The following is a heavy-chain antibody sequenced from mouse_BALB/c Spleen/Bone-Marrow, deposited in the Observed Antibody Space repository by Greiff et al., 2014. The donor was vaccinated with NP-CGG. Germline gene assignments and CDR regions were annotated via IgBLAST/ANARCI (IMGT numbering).Heavy chain of an antibody. CDR2: ISSGSSSI. J-gene: IGHJ4*01. Sequence: EVQGVESGGGLVQPGGSRKLSCAASGFTFSSFGMHWVRQAPEKGLEWVAYISSGSSSIYYTDTVKGRFTISSDNPKSTLFLQMTSLRSEDTAIYYCTRWGYAGDYYAMDYWGQGTSVTVSS. CDR3: TRWGYAGDYYAMDY. V-gene: IGHV5-17*02. CDR1: GFTFSSFG. D-gene: IGHD2-14*01.